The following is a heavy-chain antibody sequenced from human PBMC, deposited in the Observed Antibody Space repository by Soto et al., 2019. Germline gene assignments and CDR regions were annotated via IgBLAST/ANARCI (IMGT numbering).Heavy chain of an antibody. CDR2: ISAYNGNT. Sequence: ASVKVSCKASGYTFTSYGISWVRQAPGQGLEWMGWISAYNGNTNYAQKLQGRVTMNTDTSTSTAYMELRSLRSDDTAVYYCARATVLRFLEWLSAPGAFDIWGQGTMVTVSS. CDR3: ARATVLRFLEWLSAPGAFDI. V-gene: IGHV1-18*01. CDR1: GYTFTSYG. J-gene: IGHJ3*02. D-gene: IGHD3-3*01.